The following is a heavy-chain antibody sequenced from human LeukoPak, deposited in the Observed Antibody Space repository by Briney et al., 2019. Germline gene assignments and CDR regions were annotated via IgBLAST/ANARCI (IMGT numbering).Heavy chain of an antibody. D-gene: IGHD3-3*01. CDR1: GFTFSSYW. CDR3: ARDQYDFWSGYYYRGLSYYGMDV. V-gene: IGHV3-7*01. CDR2: IKQDGSEK. J-gene: IGHJ6*02. Sequence: GGSLRLSCAASGFTFSSYWMSWVRQAPGKGLEWVANIKQDGSEKYYVDPVKGRFTISRDNAKNSLYLQMNSLRAEDTAVYYCARDQYDFWSGYYYRGLSYYGMDVWGQGTTVTVSS.